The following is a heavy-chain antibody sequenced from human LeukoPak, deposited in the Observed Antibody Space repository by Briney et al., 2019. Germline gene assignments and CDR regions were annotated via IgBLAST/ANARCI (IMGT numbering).Heavy chain of an antibody. J-gene: IGHJ5*02. CDR2: ISSSSSYI. V-gene: IGHV3-21*01. CDR1: GFTFSSYS. CDR3: ARDGWVREVGPTGWFDP. D-gene: IGHD1-26*01. Sequence: KAGGSLRLSCAASGFTFSSYSMNWVRQAPGKGLEWVSSISSSSSYIYYADSVKGRFTISRDNAKNSLYLQMNSLRAEDTAVYYCARDGWVREVGPTGWFDPWGQGTLVTVSS.